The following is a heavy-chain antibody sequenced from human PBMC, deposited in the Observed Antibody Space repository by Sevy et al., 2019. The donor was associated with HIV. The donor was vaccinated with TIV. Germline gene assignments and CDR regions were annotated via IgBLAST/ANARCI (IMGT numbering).Heavy chain of an antibody. CDR1: GFTFSSFP. D-gene: IGHD1-26*01. J-gene: IGHJ4*02. CDR3: ARMAMKWELLYHFDY. Sequence: GGSLRLSCAASGFTFSSFPMHWVRQAPGRGLEWVAVISYDGSNKYYADSVKGRFTISRDNSKNTLYLQMSSLRAEDTAVYYCARMAMKWELLYHFDYWGQGTLVTVSS. V-gene: IGHV3-30-3*01. CDR2: ISYDGSNK.